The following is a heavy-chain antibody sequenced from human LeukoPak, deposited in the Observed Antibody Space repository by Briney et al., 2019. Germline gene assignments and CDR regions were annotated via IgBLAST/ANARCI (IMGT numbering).Heavy chain of an antibody. Sequence: GGSLRLSCTVSGFNFGVYAMSWVRQAPGKGLEWVGFIKTKTGGGATKYAAAVEDRFIISRDDSKSIAYLQMSSLKTEDTAVYCCVRMGGGNSGWLFQHWGQGTLVSVSS. D-gene: IGHD6-19*01. V-gene: IGHV3-49*04. CDR2: IKTKTGGGAT. CDR1: GFNFGVYA. J-gene: IGHJ1*01. CDR3: VRMGGGNSGWLFQH.